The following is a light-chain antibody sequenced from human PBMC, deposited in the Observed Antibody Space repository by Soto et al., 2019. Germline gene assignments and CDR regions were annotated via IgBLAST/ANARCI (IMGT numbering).Light chain of an antibody. Sequence: DIQMTQSPSTLSASVGDRVTITCRASQGISSWLAWYQQKPGKAPNLLIYDASSLESGVPSRFSGSGSGTEFTLTISSLQPDDFATYYCQQYSTYWTFGPGTKVDI. CDR1: QGISSW. CDR2: DAS. J-gene: IGKJ1*01. CDR3: QQYSTYWT. V-gene: IGKV1-5*01.